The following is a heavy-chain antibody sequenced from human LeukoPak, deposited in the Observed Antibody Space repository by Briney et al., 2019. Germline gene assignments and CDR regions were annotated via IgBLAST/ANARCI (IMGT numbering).Heavy chain of an antibody. CDR3: ARGRRYCGSTSCNTPDDAFDI. CDR2: ISAYNGNT. D-gene: IGHD2-2*02. J-gene: IGHJ3*02. Sequence: GASVKVSCKASGYSFITYGITWVRQAPGQGLEWMGWISAYNGNTNYAQNLQGRITMTTDTSTSAAYMELRSLRSDDTAVYYCARGRRYCGSTSCNTPDDAFDIWGQGTMVTVSS. V-gene: IGHV1-18*01. CDR1: GYSFITYG.